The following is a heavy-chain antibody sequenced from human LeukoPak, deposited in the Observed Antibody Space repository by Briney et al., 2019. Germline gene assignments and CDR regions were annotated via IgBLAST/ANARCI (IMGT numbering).Heavy chain of an antibody. Sequence: SETLSLTCAVSGGSISSGGYSWSWIRQPPGKGLEWIGYIYYSGSTNYNPSLKSRVTISVDTSKNQFSLKLSSVTAADTAVYYCARSPDIVATYGDTVMVEHFDYWGQGTLVTVSS. V-gene: IGHV4-61*08. D-gene: IGHD5-12*01. CDR3: ARSPDIVATYGDTVMVEHFDY. J-gene: IGHJ4*02. CDR2: IYYSGST. CDR1: GGSISSGGYS.